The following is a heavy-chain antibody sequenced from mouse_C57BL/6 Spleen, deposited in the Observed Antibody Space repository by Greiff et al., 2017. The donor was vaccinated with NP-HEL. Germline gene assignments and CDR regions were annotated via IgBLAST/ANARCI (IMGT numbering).Heavy chain of an antibody. D-gene: IGHD2-3*01. CDR1: GYTFTSYW. Sequence: QVQLQQPGAELVRPGSSVKLSCKASGYTFTSYWMHWVKQRPIQGLEWIGNIDPSDSETHSNQKFKDKATLTVDKSSSTAYMQLSSLTSEDSAVYYCASSVGYYPYYIDYWGQGTTLTVSS. CDR3: ASSVGYYPYYIDY. V-gene: IGHV1-52*01. CDR2: IDPSDSET. J-gene: IGHJ2*01.